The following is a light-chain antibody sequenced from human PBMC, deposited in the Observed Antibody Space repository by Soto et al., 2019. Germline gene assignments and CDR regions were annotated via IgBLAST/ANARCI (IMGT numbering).Light chain of an antibody. CDR1: QSFSNN. V-gene: IGKV3-11*01. CDR3: QQRADWPRT. Sequence: EIVLTQSPATLSLSPGERATLSCRASQSFSNNLAWYQQKPGQAPRLLIYDSSTRATGIPPRFSGSGSGTDFTLTISSLEPADFAVYYCQQRADWPRTFGQGTKVEIK. J-gene: IGKJ1*01. CDR2: DSS.